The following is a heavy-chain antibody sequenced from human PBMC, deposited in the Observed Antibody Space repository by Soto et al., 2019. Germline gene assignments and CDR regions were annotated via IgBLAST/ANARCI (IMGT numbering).Heavy chain of an antibody. CDR2: IYHSGST. V-gene: IGHV4-4*02. J-gene: IGHJ4*02. D-gene: IGHD3-16*01. CDR1: NGSITSSNW. CDR3: ARDSRLGYFDY. Sequence: QVQLQESGPGLVKPSGTLCLICAVSNGSITSSNWWSWVRQPPGKGLEWIGQIYHSGSTNYNPSLKSRVTISLDKSKNQFSLKLSSVTDADTAVYYCARDSRLGYFDYWGQVTLVTVSS.